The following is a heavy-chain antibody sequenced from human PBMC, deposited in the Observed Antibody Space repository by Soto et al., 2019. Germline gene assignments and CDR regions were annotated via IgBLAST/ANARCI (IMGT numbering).Heavy chain of an antibody. Sequence: GGSLRLSCAASGFTFSNAWMNWVRQAPGKGLEWVGRIKSKTDGGTTDYAAPVKGRFTISRDDSKNTLYLQMNSLKTEDTAVYYCTTTLRGVVAGTRILYYYYYGMDVWGQGTTVTVSS. CDR2: IKSKTDGGTT. J-gene: IGHJ6*02. V-gene: IGHV3-15*07. D-gene: IGHD6-19*01. CDR1: GFTFSNAW. CDR3: TTTLRGVVAGTRILYYYYYGMDV.